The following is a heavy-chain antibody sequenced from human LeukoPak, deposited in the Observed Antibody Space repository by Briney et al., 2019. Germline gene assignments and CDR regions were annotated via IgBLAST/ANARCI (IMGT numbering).Heavy chain of an antibody. J-gene: IGHJ3*02. CDR3: ARGDYYDSSGYYFPDAFDI. D-gene: IGHD3-22*01. V-gene: IGHV3-33*01. CDR2: IWYDGSNK. Sequence: PGGSLRLSCAASGFTFSRYGMHWVRQAPAKGLEWVAVIWYDGSNKYYVDSVQGRFTISRDNSKNTLYLQMSSLRAEDTAVYYCARGDYYDSSGYYFPDAFDIWGQGTMVTVSS. CDR1: GFTFSRYG.